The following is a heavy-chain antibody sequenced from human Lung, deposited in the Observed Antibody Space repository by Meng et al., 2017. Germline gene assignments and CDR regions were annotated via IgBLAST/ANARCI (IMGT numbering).Heavy chain of an antibody. CDR3: ACGWFWELLGYSAL. CDR1: GYTFTSYA. D-gene: IGHD3-10*01. V-gene: IGHV7-4-1*01. Sequence: QGQIVQSGSALKKPGASVKVSCKASGYTFTSYAMNWVRQAPGQGLEWMGWINTNTGNPTYAQGFTGLFACSLDHTVSAAFLQTRSLMAEATTVYYWACGWFWELLGYSALLGRGTLVTVSS. CDR2: INTNTGNP. J-gene: IGHJ2*01.